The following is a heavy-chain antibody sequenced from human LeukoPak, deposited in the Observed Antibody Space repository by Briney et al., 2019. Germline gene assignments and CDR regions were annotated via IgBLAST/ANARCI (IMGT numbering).Heavy chain of an antibody. D-gene: IGHD3-9*01. CDR3: ARLHYYDILTGYYFDY. V-gene: IGHV5-51*01. CDR1: GYTFTTYW. CDR2: IYPGDSDT. Sequence: GESLKISCKGSGYTFTTYWLAWVRQMPGKGLEWMGIIYPGDSDTRYSPSFQGQVTISADKSISTAYLQWSSLKASDTAMYYCARLHYYDILTGYYFDYWGQGTLVTVSS. J-gene: IGHJ4*02.